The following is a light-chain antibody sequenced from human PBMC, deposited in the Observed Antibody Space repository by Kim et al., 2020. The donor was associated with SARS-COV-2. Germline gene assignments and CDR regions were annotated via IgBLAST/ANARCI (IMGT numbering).Light chain of an antibody. CDR1: RRSSGC. CDR3: QHHSATPMT. V-gene: IGKV1-5*01. J-gene: IGKJ5*01. CDR2: DAA. Sequence: AAVVGSVVTTTRRSRRSSGCLAWYQQQPAKDAQHLMYDAASVEGGVASRFSGGGSGAEFTPTISSLQPDDSAAYYCQHHSATPMTFGQGTKLDIK.